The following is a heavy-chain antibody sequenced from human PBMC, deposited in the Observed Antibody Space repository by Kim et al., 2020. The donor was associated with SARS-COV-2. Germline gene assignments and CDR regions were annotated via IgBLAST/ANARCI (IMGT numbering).Heavy chain of an antibody. CDR3: AVGFGELSFDY. Sequence: TKYSQKFQGRVTITRDTSASTAYMELSSLRSEDTAVYYCAVGFGELSFDYWGQGTLVTVSS. D-gene: IGHD3-10*01. V-gene: IGHV1-3*01. CDR2: T. J-gene: IGHJ4*02.